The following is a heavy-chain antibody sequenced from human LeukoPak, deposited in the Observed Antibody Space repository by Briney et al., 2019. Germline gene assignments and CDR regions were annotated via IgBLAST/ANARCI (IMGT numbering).Heavy chain of an antibody. CDR1: GFTFSSYG. J-gene: IGHJ6*02. D-gene: IGHD3-9*01. CDR2: ISYDGSNK. V-gene: IGHV3-30*18. CDR3: AKALTPPITFNYDILTGYYKGYYYYGMDV. Sequence: PGGSLRLSCAASGFTFSSYGMHWVRQAPGKGLEWVAVISYDGSNKYYADSVKGRFTISRDNSKNTLYLQMNSLRAEDTAVYYCAKALTPPITFNYDILTGYYKGYYYYGMDVWGQGTTVTVSS.